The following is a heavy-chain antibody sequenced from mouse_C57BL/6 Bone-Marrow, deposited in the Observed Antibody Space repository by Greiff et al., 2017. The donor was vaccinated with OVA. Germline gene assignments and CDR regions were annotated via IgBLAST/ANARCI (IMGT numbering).Heavy chain of an antibody. D-gene: IGHD2-1*01. J-gene: IGHJ4*01. CDR3: SEDSAVYYCASIYYGNYDAMDY. CDR1: YTFSRRVH. CDR2: GQGLEGIG. Sequence: QVQLQQSGPELARPWASVKISCQAFYTFSRRVHFAIRDTNYWMQWVKQRPGQGLEGIGAIYPGNGDTSYNQKFKGKATLTADKSSSTAYMQLSSLTSEDSAVYYCASIYYGNYDAMDYWGQGTSVTVSS. V-gene: IGHV1-87*01.